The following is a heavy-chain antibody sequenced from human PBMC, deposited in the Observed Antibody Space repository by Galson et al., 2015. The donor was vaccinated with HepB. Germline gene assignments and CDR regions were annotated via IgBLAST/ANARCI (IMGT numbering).Heavy chain of an antibody. V-gene: IGHV3-73*01. J-gene: IGHJ5*01. CDR1: GFTFSGST. D-gene: IGHD2-21*02. CDR2: IKSKTNKYAT. CDR3: ACDGDLNS. Sequence: SLRLSCAASGFTFSGSTMHWVRQASGKGLEWVGRIKSKTNKYATAYAASVKGRFTISRDDSKNTAYLQMNSLKTEDTAVYFCACDGDLNSWGLEPWSPSPQ.